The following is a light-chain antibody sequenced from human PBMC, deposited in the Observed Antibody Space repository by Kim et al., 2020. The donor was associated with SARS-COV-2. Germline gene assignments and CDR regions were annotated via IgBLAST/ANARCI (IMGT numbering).Light chain of an antibody. J-gene: IGKJ4*01. CDR2: TAS. CDR1: QRISSY. CDR3: QQSYSTPPLT. Sequence: DIQMTQSPSSLSASVGDRVTITCRASQRISSYLNWYQQKPGKAPKLLIYTASSLQRGVPSRFSGSGSGTDFTLTISNLQPEDFATYYCQQSYSTPPLTFGGGTKVDIK. V-gene: IGKV1-39*01.